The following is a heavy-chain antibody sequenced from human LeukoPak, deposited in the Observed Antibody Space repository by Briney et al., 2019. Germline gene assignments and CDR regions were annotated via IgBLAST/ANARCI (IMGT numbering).Heavy chain of an antibody. V-gene: IGHV1-8*01. J-gene: IGHJ6*02. CDR1: GYTFTSYD. CDR2: MNPNSGNT. Sequence: ASVKVSCKASGYTFTSYDINWVRQATGQGLEWMGWMNPNSGNTGYAQKFQGRVTMTRNTSISTAYMELSSLRSEDTAVYYCARGAVPATYYYYGMDVWGQGTTVTVSS. CDR3: ARGAVPATYYYYGMDV. D-gene: IGHD2-2*01.